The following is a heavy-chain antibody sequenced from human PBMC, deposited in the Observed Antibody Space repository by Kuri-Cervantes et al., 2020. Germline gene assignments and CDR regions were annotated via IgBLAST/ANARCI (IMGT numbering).Heavy chain of an antibody. D-gene: IGHD3-10*01. CDR1: GFSFSSYW. CDR2: INSDGSST. J-gene: IGHJ4*02. Sequence: GESLKISCAASGFSFSSYWMHWVRQAPGKGLVWVSRINSDGSSTSHADSVKGRFTISRDNAKNTLYLQMNSLRAEDTAVYYCARDNFFPYGSSAISYFDYWGQGTLVTVSS. V-gene: IGHV3-74*01. CDR3: ARDNFFPYGSSAISYFDY.